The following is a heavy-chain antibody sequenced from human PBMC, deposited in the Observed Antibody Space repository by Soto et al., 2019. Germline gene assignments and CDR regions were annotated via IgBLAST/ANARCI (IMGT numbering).Heavy chain of an antibody. J-gene: IGHJ3*02. D-gene: IGHD1-1*01. CDR3: AKNLMTGILAAFDI. V-gene: IGHV3-30*18. CDR1: GFIFSTYA. CDR2: ISYDGSNK. Sequence: QVQLVESGGGVVQPGRSLRLSCAASGFIFSTYAMHWVRQAPGKGLEWVAVISYDGSNKYYADSVKGRFTISRDNSKNTVYLQMNSLRAEDTAVYYCAKNLMTGILAAFDIWGQGTMVTVSS.